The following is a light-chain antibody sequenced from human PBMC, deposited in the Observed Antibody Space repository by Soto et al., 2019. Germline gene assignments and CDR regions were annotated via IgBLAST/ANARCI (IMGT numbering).Light chain of an antibody. Sequence: QSALTQPASVSGSPGQSITISCTGTSSDVGGYNYVSWYQQHPGKAPKLMIYEVSNRPSGVSNRFSGSKSGNTASLTISGLQAEDEADYYCSSYTSSSTLVVFGGGTKHTVL. CDR1: SSDVGGYNY. V-gene: IGLV2-14*01. CDR2: EVS. CDR3: SSYTSSSTLVV. J-gene: IGLJ2*01.